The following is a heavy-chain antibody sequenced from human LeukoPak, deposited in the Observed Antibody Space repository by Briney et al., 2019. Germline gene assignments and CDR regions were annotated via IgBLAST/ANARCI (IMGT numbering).Heavy chain of an antibody. J-gene: IGHJ6*04. D-gene: IGHD2-2*01. V-gene: IGHV3-48*03. CDR3: ARDGVVVPAAIYNYYYGMDV. Sequence: GGPLRLSCAASGFTFSSYEMNWVRQAPGKGLEWVSYISSSGSTIYYADSVKGRFTISRDNAKNSLYLQMNSLRAEDTAVYYCARDGVVVPAAIYNYYYGMDVWGKGTTVTVSS. CDR2: ISSSGSTI. CDR1: GFTFSSYE.